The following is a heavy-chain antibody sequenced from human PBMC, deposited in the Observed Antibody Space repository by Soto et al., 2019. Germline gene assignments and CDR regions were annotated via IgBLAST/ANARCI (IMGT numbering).Heavy chain of an antibody. J-gene: IGHJ6*03. D-gene: IGHD6-13*01. Sequence: EVQLVESGGGLVQPGGSLRLSCAASGFPFSDCTMNWVRQAPGKGLEWVSYISGTSNTKYYADSVKGRFTISRDNAQNSLYLQMNSLRAEDTAVYYCAGYSSSSRRHYDYMDVWGKGTTVTVSS. CDR2: ISGTSNTK. CDR1: GFPFSDCT. V-gene: IGHV3-48*01. CDR3: AGYSSSSRRHYDYMDV.